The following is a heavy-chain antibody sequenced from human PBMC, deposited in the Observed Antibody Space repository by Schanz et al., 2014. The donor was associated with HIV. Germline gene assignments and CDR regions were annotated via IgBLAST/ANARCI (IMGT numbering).Heavy chain of an antibody. Sequence: EVHLVESGGGLVQPGGSLRLSCAAPGFTFSDHFMGWVRQAPGKGLEWVARSRVKSDSYATEYAASVTGRFTISRDDSKNSVYLQMNSLNIEDTAVYYCRGYRFYYGVDFWGQGTTVTVS. CDR1: GFTFSDHF. J-gene: IGHJ6*02. D-gene: IGHD5-18*01. CDR2: SRVKSDSYAT. CDR3: RGYRFYYGVDF. V-gene: IGHV3-72*01.